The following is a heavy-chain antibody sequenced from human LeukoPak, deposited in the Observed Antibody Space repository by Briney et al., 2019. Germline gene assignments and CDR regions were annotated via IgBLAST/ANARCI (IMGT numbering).Heavy chain of an antibody. CDR1: GFTFSTYS. J-gene: IGHJ4*02. CDR2: IKPGGSDT. CDR3: AKRVDEVTPYFDY. D-gene: IGHD5-12*01. Sequence: PGGSLRLSCAAAGFTFSTYSMHWVRQAPGKGLVWVSYIKPGGSDTTYADSVKGRFTISRDNAKNTLYLQMNSLRAEDTAVYYCAKRVDEVTPYFDYWGQGTLVTVSS. V-gene: IGHV3-74*01.